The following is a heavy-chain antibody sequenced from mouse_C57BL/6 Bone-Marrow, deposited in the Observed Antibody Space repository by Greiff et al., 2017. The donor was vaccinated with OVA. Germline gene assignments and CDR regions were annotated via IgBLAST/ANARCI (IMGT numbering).Heavy chain of an antibody. CDR1: GYSITSDY. D-gene: IGHD2-1*01. J-gene: IGHJ2*01. V-gene: IGHV3-8*01. CDR2: ISYSGST. Sequence: EVKVVESGPGLAKPSQTLSLTCSVTGYSITSDYWNWIRKFPGNKLEYMGYISYSGSTYYNPSLKSRISITRDTSKNQYYLQLNSVTTEDTATYYCASGVYGNYHLGYWGQGTTLTVSS. CDR3: ASGVYGNYHLGY.